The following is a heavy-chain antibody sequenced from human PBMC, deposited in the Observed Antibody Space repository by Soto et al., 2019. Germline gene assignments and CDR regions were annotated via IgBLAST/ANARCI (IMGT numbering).Heavy chain of an antibody. CDR2: ISAYNGNT. CDR3: ARDSTPGAAIFGVVFIRNYYYYGMDV. CDR1: GYTFTSYG. Sequence: ASVKVSCKASGYTFTSYGISWVRQAPGQGLEWVGWISAYNGNTNYAQKLQGRVTMTTDTSTSTAYMELRSLRSDDTAVYYCARDSTPGAAIFGVVFIRNYYYYGMDVWGQGTTVTVSS. J-gene: IGHJ6*02. V-gene: IGHV1-18*01. D-gene: IGHD3-3*01.